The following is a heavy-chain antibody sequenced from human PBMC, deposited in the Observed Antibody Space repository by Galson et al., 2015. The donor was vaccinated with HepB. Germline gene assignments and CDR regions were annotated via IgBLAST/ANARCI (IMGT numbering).Heavy chain of an antibody. V-gene: IGHV1-69*13. D-gene: IGHD5-18*01. J-gene: IGHJ4*02. CDR1: GDTFSNYA. Sequence: SVKVSCKASGDTFSNYAFSWVRQAPGQGLEWMGGIIPIFGTAKNAQKFQGRVTITADESTTTAYMELSSLRSEDTAVYYCARGSARYSYGVELEVDYWGQGTLVTVSS. CDR3: ARGSARYSYGVELEVDY. CDR2: IIPIFGTA.